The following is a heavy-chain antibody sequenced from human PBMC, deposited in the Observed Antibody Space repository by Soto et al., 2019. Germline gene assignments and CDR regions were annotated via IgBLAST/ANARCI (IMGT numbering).Heavy chain of an antibody. J-gene: IGHJ4*01. V-gene: IGHV3-15*07. D-gene: IGHD3-22*01. CDR2: IKSKTDGGTT. CDR1: GFTFTNAW. Sequence: SLRLSCAASGFTFTNAWINWVRQAPGKGLEWVGRIKSKTDGGTTDYAEPVKGRFAISRDDSNNMVYLQMNSLKIEDTAVYYCTTDSYSTIIIVRFDYWGHGTLVTVSS. CDR3: TTDSYSTIIIVRFDY.